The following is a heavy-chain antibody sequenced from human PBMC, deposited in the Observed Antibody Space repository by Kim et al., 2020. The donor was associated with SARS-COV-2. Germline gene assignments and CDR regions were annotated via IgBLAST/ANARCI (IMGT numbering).Heavy chain of an antibody. J-gene: IGHJ4*02. CDR3: ARVSGYDIWVFDY. D-gene: IGHD5-12*01. CDR2: INPHSGDT. Sequence: ASVKVSCKASGYTFTVYYMHWVRQAPGQGLEWVGRINPHSGDTNYAQKFQGRVTMTRDASINTAYMEPNRLRSDDTAVYYCARVSGYDIWVFDYWGQGTLVTVSS. CDR1: GYTFTVYY. V-gene: IGHV1-2*06.